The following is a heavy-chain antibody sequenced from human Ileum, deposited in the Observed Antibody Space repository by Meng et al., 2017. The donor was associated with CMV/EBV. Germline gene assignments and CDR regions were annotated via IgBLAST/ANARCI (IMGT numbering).Heavy chain of an antibody. Sequence: GGPLRLSCAASGFTFNTHWMHWVRQAPGKGLVWVSRIKSDGSGATYPDSVKGRFTISRDNAKNTVYLQMNSLRAEDTAVYYCAKDLHIAAADYWGQGTLVTVSS. CDR1: GFTFNTHW. D-gene: IGHD6-6*01. CDR2: IKSDGSGA. V-gene: IGHV3-74*03. J-gene: IGHJ4*02. CDR3: AKDLHIAAADY.